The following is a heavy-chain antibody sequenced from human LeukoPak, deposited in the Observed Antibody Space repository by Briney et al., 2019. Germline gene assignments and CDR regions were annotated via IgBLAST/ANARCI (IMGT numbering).Heavy chain of an antibody. CDR3: AKRSNYDSSGYYFDY. CDR1: GFTFSSYA. V-gene: IGHV3-23*01. D-gene: IGHD3-22*01. Sequence: PGGSLRLSCAASGFTFSSYAMSWARQAPGKGLEWVSAISGSGGSTYYADSVKGRFTISRDNSKNTLYLQMNSLRAEDTAVYYCAKRSNYDSSGYYFDYWGQGTLVTVSS. CDR2: ISGSGGST. J-gene: IGHJ4*02.